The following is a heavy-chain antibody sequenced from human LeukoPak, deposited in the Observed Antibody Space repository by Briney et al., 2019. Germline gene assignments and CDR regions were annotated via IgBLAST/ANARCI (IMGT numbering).Heavy chain of an antibody. Sequence: ASVKVSCKASGYTFTGYYMHWVRQAPGQGLEWMGWINPNSGGKNYAQKFQGRATMNRDTSISTAYMELSRLRSDDTAVYYCARDRGYYDSSGYSNFDYWGQGTLVTVSS. V-gene: IGHV1-2*02. CDR1: GYTFTGYY. CDR2: INPNSGGK. J-gene: IGHJ4*02. CDR3: ARDRGYYDSSGYSNFDY. D-gene: IGHD3-22*01.